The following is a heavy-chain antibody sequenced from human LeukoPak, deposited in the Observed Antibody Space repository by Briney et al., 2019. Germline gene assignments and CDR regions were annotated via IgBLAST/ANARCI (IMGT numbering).Heavy chain of an antibody. CDR3: AKDRRWESPHYLDS. Sequence: GGSLRLSCAASGFTFSSSAMSWVRQVPGKGLEWVSGISASGGSTSYADSVRGRFTISRDNSKNTLYVQMNSLRDEDTAVYYSAKDRRWESPHYLDSWGQGTLVTVSS. J-gene: IGHJ4*02. CDR1: GFTFSSSA. D-gene: IGHD1-26*01. V-gene: IGHV3-23*01. CDR2: ISASGGST.